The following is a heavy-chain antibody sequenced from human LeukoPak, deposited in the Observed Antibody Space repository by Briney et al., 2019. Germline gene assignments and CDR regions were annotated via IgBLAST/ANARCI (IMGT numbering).Heavy chain of an antibody. V-gene: IGHV3-23*01. Sequence: PGGSLRLSCAASGFSFSSYAMSWVRQAPGKGLEWVSGISDSGGSTIYADSVKGRFTIPRDNSKNTQYLQMNSLRAEDTAVYYCAKHIGGSYLNPFDYWGQGTLVTVSS. D-gene: IGHD1-26*01. J-gene: IGHJ4*02. CDR3: AKHIGGSYLNPFDY. CDR2: ISDSGGST. CDR1: GFSFSSYA.